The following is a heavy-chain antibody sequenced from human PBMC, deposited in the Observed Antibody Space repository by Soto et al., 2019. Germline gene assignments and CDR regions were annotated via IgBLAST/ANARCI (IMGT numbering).Heavy chain of an antibody. CDR2: ISPYNGKT. D-gene: IGHD6-25*01. J-gene: IGHJ4*02. CDR1: GYTFTGYG. CDR3: ASVPAAAADY. Sequence: QVQLVQSGAEVKKPGASVKVSCKAFGYTFTGYGISWVRQAPGQGLEWVGWISPYNGKTNSAQRVQGRVTMTTDTLPTPSSVELRSLRPVATALSSCASVPAAAADYWGQGTLVTVSS. V-gene: IGHV1-18*01.